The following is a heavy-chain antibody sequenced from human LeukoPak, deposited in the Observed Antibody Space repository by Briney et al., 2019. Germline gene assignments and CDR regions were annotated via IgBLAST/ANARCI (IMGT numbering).Heavy chain of an antibody. J-gene: IGHJ3*02. CDR1: GGSLSSYY. CDR2: IYYSGST. CDR3: ARGGDGYSYGTVGAFDI. Sequence: PSETLSLTCTVPGGSLSSYYWSWIRQPPGKGLEWVGYIYYSGSTNYNPSLKSRVTISVDTSKNQFSLKLSSVTAADTAVYYCARGGDGYSYGTVGAFDIWGQGTMVTVSS. D-gene: IGHD5-18*01. V-gene: IGHV4-59*01.